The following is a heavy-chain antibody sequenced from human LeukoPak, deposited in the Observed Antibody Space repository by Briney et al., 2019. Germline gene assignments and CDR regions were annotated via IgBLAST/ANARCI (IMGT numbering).Heavy chain of an antibody. J-gene: IGHJ6*03. CDR2: ISAYNGNT. CDR3: ARQSRITGYYYYMDV. CDR1: GYTFTSYG. Sequence: ASVKVSCKASGYTFTSYGISWVRPAPGQGLEWMGWISAYNGNTNYAQKLQGRVTMTTDTSTSTAYMELRSLRSDDTAVYYCARQSRITGYYYYMDVWGKGTTVTVSS. D-gene: IGHD1-14*01. V-gene: IGHV1-18*01.